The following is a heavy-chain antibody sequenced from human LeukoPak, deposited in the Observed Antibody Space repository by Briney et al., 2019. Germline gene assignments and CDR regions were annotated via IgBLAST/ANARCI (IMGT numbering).Heavy chain of an antibody. Sequence: ASVKVSCKASGYAFTSYGISWVRQAPGQGLEWMGWISAYNGNTNYAPKLQGRVTMTTDTSTSTAYMELRGLRSDDTAVYYCAREDCSGGSCYSLSLTPVFHVFDIWGQGTMVTVSS. CDR2: ISAYNGNT. D-gene: IGHD2-15*01. V-gene: IGHV1-18*01. CDR1: GYAFTSYG. CDR3: AREDCSGGSCYSLSLTPVFHVFDI. J-gene: IGHJ3*02.